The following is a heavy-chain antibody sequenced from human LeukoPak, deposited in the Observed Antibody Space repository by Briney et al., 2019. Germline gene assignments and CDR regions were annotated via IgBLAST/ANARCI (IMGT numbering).Heavy chain of an antibody. CDR1: GYSFTSYW. D-gene: IGHD2-15*01. Sequence: GESLKISCKGSGYSFTSYWIGWVRQMPGKGLEWMGIIYPGDSDTRYSPSFQGQVTISADKSISTAYLQWSSLKASDTAMYYCARLQEGYCSGGSCYSGNWFDPWGQGTLVTASS. CDR3: ARLQEGYCSGGSCYSGNWFDP. CDR2: IYPGDSDT. V-gene: IGHV5-51*01. J-gene: IGHJ5*02.